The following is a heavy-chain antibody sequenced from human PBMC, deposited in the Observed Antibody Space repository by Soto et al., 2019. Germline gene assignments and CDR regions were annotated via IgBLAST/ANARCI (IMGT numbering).Heavy chain of an antibody. CDR2: IYHSGST. Sequence: SETLSLTCSVSGHSLSSGFHYWGCIRQPPGKGLEWIGSIYHSGSTYYNPSLKSRVTMSVDTSKNRLSLKLSSVTAADTAVYYCARHYYDSSGYPAPYYHGMDVWGQGTTVTVSS. D-gene: IGHD3-22*01. CDR3: ARHYYDSSGYPAPYYHGMDV. CDR1: GHSLSSGFHY. V-gene: IGHV4-38-2*02. J-gene: IGHJ6*02.